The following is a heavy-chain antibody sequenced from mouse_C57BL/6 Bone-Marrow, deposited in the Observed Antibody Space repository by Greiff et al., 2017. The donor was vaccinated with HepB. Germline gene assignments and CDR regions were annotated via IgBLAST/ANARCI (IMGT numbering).Heavy chain of an antibody. V-gene: IGHV14-4*01. CDR3: TTVDSYYFDY. CDR2: IDPENGDT. Sequence: VQLQQPGAELVRPGASVKLSCTASGFNIKDDYMHWVKQRPEQGLEWIGWIDPENGDTEYASKFQGKATITADTSSNTAYLQLSSLTSEDTAVYYCTTVDSYYFDYWGQGTTLTVSS. CDR1: GFNIKDDY. J-gene: IGHJ2*01.